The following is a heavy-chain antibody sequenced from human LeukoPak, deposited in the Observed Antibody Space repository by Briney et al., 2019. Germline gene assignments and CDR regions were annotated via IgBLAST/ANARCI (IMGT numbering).Heavy chain of an antibody. J-gene: IGHJ4*02. CDR1: GFTFSSYE. CDR2: ISSSGSTI. D-gene: IGHD6-19*01. V-gene: IGHV3-48*03. Sequence: PGGSLRLSCAASGFTFSSYEMNWVRQAPGKGLEWVSYISSSGSTIYYADSVKGRFTISRDNAKKSLYLQMNSLRAEDTALYYCAKSSSGFFDYWGQGTLVTVSS. CDR3: AKSSSGFFDY.